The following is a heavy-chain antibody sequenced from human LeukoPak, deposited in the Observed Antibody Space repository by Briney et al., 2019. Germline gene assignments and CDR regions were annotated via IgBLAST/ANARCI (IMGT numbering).Heavy chain of an antibody. CDR3: ARHPLYSSGWYVDS. CDR1: GASITSSHW. J-gene: IGHJ4*02. Sequence: SETLSLTCAVSGASITSSHWWSWARQPPGKGLEWIGEIHDSGTTNYKPSLKSRVTMSLDKSNNQISLKLTSVTAADTAVYYCARHPLYSSGWYVDSWGQGTLVTVSS. D-gene: IGHD6-19*01. CDR2: IHDSGTT. V-gene: IGHV4-4*02.